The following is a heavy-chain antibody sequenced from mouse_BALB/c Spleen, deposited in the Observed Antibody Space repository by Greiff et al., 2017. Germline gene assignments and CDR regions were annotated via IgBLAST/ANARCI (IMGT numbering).Heavy chain of an antibody. CDR2: INPSNGGT. Sequence: QVQLQQSGAELVKPGASVKLSCKASGFTFTSYYMYWVKQRPGQGLEWIGEINPSNGGTNFNEKFKSKATLTVDKSSSTAYMQLSSLTSEDSAVYYCTLIYDGYYFHYFDYWGQGTTLTVSS. D-gene: IGHD2-3*01. J-gene: IGHJ2*01. CDR3: TLIYDGYYFHYFDY. CDR1: GFTFTSYY. V-gene: IGHV1S81*02.